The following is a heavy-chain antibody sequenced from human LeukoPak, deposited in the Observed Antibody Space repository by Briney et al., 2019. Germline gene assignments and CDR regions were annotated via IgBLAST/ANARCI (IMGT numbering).Heavy chain of an antibody. CDR3: ARDVVGATTDAFDI. CDR2: IYTSGST. Sequence: SETLSLTCTVSGGSTSSNYWSWIRQPAGKGLEWIGRIYTSGSTNYNPSLKSRVTMSVDTSKNQISLKLSSVNAADTAVYYCARDVVGATTDAFDIWGQGTRVTVSP. CDR1: GGSTSSNY. J-gene: IGHJ3*02. V-gene: IGHV4-4*07. D-gene: IGHD1-26*01.